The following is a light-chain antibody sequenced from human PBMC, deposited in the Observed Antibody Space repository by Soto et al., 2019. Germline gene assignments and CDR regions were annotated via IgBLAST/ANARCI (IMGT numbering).Light chain of an antibody. CDR2: KAS. J-gene: IGKJ2*03. V-gene: IGKV1-5*03. Sequence: IQMTQSPSTLSASVGDRVSITCRASQTIFSWFAWYQQKPVKAPNLLIYKASSLESGVPSRYSGSGSGTQFTITIRGPQPADLAAYYSQQHNRYPYSFGPGTKLEIK. CDR3: QQHNRYPYS. CDR1: QTIFSW.